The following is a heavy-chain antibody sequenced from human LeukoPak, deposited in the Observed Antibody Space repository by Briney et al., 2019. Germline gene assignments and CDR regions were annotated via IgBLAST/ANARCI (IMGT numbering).Heavy chain of an antibody. D-gene: IGHD2-2*01. CDR3: ARDPVIPAATPDAFDI. V-gene: IGHV3-53*05. CDR1: GFTVSSNY. Sequence: GGSLRLSCAASGFTVSSNYMSWVRQAPGKGLEWVSVIYSGGSTYYADSVKGRFTISRDNSKNTLYLQMKSLRAEDTALYYCARDPVIPAATPDAFDIWGQGTMVTVSS. CDR2: IYSGGST. J-gene: IGHJ3*02.